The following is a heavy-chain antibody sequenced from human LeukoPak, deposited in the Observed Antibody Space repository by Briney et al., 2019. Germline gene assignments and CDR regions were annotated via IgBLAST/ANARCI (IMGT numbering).Heavy chain of an antibody. CDR1: GFTSSSYW. V-gene: IGHV3-7*01. CDR3: AGDQTYYYDSSGYYDAFDI. Sequence: PGGSLRLSCAASGFTSSSYWMNWVRQAPGKGLEWVANIKEDGSVKYYVDSVKGRFTISRDNAKNSLYLQMNSLRAEDTAVYYCAGDQTYYYDSSGYYDAFDIWGQGTMVTVSS. D-gene: IGHD3-22*01. CDR2: IKEDGSVK. J-gene: IGHJ3*02.